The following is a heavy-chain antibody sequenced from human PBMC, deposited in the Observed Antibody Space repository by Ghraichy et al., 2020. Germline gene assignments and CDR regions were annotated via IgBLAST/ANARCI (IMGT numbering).Heavy chain of an antibody. CDR1: DGSLSSSNYY. D-gene: IGHD4-23*01. V-gene: IGHV4-39*01. Sequence: SETLSLTCTVSDGSLSSSNYYWGWIRQPPGKGREWIGSIHHTGSTYYSPSLQSRVTISVYTSKNQFSLNLSSVTAADTAVYYCAGSFAVIRYFELWGRGTLVTVSS. CDR2: IHHTGST. J-gene: IGHJ2*01. CDR3: AGSFAVIRYFEL.